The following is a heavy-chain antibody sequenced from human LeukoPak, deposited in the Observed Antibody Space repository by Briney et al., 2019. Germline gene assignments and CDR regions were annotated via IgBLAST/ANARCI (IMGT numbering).Heavy chain of an antibody. D-gene: IGHD2-15*01. CDR3: ARGRDCSGGSCYLGRAFDI. Sequence: GGSLRLSCAASGFTFSSYVMHWVRQAPGKGLEWVAVISYDGSYKYYANSVKGRFTISRDNSKNTLYLQMNSLRAEDTAVYYCARGRDCSGGSCYLGRAFDIWGQGTMVTVSS. CDR1: GFTFSSYV. CDR2: ISYDGSYK. V-gene: IGHV3-30*04. J-gene: IGHJ3*02.